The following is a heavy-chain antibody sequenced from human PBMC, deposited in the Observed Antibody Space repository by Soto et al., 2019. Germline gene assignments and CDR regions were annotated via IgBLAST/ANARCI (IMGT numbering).Heavy chain of an antibody. CDR3: ARASLPPNCGWAMGDFDY. J-gene: IGHJ4*02. Sequence: QVQLVQSGAEVKKPGASVKVSCKASGYTFTSYYMHWVRQAPGQGLEWMGIINPSGGSTSYAQKLQGRVTLTRDTPTRTVYMEMSSLRSEDTAVYYCARASLPPNCGWAMGDFDYWGQGTVVTVSS. V-gene: IGHV1-46*04. CDR1: GYTFTSYY. D-gene: IGHD7-27*01. CDR2: INPSGGST.